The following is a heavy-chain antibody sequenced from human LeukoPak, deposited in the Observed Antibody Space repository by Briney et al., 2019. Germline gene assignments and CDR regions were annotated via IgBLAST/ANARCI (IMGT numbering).Heavy chain of an antibody. CDR1: GYTFTGYY. CDR3: ARASSGWYGDFDY. D-gene: IGHD6-19*01. J-gene: IGHJ4*02. Sequence: GASVKVSCKASGYTFTGYYMHWVLQAPGHGLEWMGRINPNSGGTNYAQKFQGRVTMTRDTSISTAYMELSRLRSDDTAVYYCARASSGWYGDFDYWGQGTLVTVSS. CDR2: INPNSGGT. V-gene: IGHV1-2*06.